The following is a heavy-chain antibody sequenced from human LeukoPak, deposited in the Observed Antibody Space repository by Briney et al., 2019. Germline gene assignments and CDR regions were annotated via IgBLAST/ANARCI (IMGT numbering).Heavy chain of an antibody. D-gene: IGHD3-10*01. CDR1: GFTFSSYG. CDR3: ARGNPTMVRVMDV. Sequence: PGGSLRLSCAASGFTFSSYGMHWVRQAPGKGLEWVAVIWYDGSNKHYADSVKGRFTISRDNSKNTLYLQMNSLRAEDTAVYYCARGNPTMVRVMDVWGQGTTVTVSS. CDR2: IWYDGSNK. V-gene: IGHV3-33*01. J-gene: IGHJ6*02.